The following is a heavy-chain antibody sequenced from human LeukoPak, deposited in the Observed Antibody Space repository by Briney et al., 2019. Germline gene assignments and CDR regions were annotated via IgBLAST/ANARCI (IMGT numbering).Heavy chain of an antibody. V-gene: IGHV6-1*01. CDR2: TYYRSKWYD. CDR1: GDSVSSNSAA. J-gene: IGHJ5*02. CDR3: ARGPNKSDGGNSGSAWFDP. D-gene: IGHD4-23*01. Sequence: SQTLSLTCAISGDSVSSNSAAWNWIRQSPSRGLEWLGRTYYRSKWYDDYAVSVKSRITINPDTSKNQFSLQLNSVTPEDTAVYYCARGPNKSDGGNSGSAWFDPWGQGTLVTVSS.